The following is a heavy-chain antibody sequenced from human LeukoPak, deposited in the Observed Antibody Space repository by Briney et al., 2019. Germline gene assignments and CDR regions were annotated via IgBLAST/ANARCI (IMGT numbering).Heavy chain of an antibody. Sequence: EGALRLACAASGFTFSSYAMSWVRQASGKGLEWVSAISGSGGSTYYADSVKGRFTISRDNSKNTLYLQMNSLRAEDTAVYYCAKDGYSSSWYSYYYYGMDVWGQGTTVTVSS. D-gene: IGHD6-13*01. V-gene: IGHV3-23*01. CDR3: AKDGYSSSWYSYYYYGMDV. CDR1: GFTFSSYA. CDR2: ISGSGGST. J-gene: IGHJ6*02.